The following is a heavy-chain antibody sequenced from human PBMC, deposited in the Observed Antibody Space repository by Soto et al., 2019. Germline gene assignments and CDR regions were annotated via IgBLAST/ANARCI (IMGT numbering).Heavy chain of an antibody. CDR1: GYTFTYYT. J-gene: IGHJ4*02. V-gene: IGHV1-3*01. D-gene: IGHD6-6*01. Sequence: QVQLVQSGAEVKEPGASVKVSCKASGYTFTYYTIHWVRQAPGQGLEWMGSISSGNGNTKFSQKFQDRVTFTRDTSAGTAYMELGSLRSEDTAVYYCARKRQLVYFDYWGQRTLVSVSS. CDR3: ARKRQLVYFDY. CDR2: ISSGNGNT.